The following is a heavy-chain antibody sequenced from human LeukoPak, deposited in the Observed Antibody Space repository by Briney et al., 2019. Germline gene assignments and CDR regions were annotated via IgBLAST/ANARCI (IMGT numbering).Heavy chain of an antibody. V-gene: IGHV3-9*01. CDR2: ISWNSGSI. CDR1: GFTFDDYA. J-gene: IGHJ4*02. Sequence: GRSLRLSCAASGFTFDDYAMHWVRQAPGKGLEWVSGISWNSGSICYADSVKGRFTISRDNAKNSLYLQMNSLRAEDTALYYCAKEGRQLALDYWGQGTLVTVSS. CDR3: AKEGRQLALDY. D-gene: IGHD6-13*01.